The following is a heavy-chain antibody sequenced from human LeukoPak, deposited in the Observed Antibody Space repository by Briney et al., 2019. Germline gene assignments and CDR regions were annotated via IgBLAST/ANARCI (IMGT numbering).Heavy chain of an antibody. CDR1: GGSFSGYY. J-gene: IGHJ4*02. CDR3: ARSVLLWFGTSGY. V-gene: IGHV4-34*01. D-gene: IGHD3-10*01. Sequence: SETLSLTCAVYGGSFSGYYWSWVRQPPGKGLEWVGEINHSVSTNYNPSLKSRVTISVETSKNQFSLKLSSVTAADTAVYYCARSVLLWFGTSGYWGQGTLVTVSS. CDR2: INHSVST.